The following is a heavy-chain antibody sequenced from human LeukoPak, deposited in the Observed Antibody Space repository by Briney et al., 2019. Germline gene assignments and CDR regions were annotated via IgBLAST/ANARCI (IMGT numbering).Heavy chain of an antibody. CDR3: AKNVMVKRYIDY. CDR1: GFILNNHA. D-gene: IGHD5-18*01. CDR2: ISGSGRTI. Sequence: GGSMRLSCAASGFILNNHAMSWVRQAPGKGLQWISVISGSGRTIEYEDSVKGRFTISRDNSKNTLSLQMNSLRVEDTAIYYCAKNVMVKRYIDYWGQGTLLTVSS. V-gene: IGHV3-23*01. J-gene: IGHJ4*02.